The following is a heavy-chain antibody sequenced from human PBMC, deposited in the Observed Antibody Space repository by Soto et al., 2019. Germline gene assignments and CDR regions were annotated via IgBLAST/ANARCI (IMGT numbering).Heavy chain of an antibody. CDR1: GGTFSSYT. V-gene: IGHV1-2*02. D-gene: IGHD2-2*03. Sequence: GASVKVSCKASGGTFSSYTISWVRQAPGQGLEWMAWINPISGGTNYAQKFQGRVTMTRDTSITTTYMELSRLTSDDTAVYYCARDSVGYCSRTRCYGQGYFDYWGQGALVTVSS. J-gene: IGHJ4*02. CDR2: INPISGGT. CDR3: ARDSVGYCSRTRCYGQGYFDY.